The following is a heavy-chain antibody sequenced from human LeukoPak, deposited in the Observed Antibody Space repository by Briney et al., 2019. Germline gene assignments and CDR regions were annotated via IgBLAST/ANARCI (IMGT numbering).Heavy chain of an antibody. CDR3: AGGVDPDAFDI. CDR2: IYYSGST. CDR1: GVSISSYY. V-gene: IGHV4-59*08. J-gene: IGHJ3*02. D-gene: IGHD3-3*01. Sequence: SETLSLTCTVSGVSISSYYWSWLRQPPGKGLEWIGHIYYSGSTNYNPSLKSRVTISVDTSKNQFSLKLSSVTAADTAVYYCAGGVDPDAFDIWGQGTMVTVSS.